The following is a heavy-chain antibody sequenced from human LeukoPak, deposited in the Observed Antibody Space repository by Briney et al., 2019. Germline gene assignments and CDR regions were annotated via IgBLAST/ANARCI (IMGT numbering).Heavy chain of an antibody. D-gene: IGHD3-22*01. Sequence: GGSLRLSCTASGFTFSNYWTSWVRQVPGKGPEWVANIRQDGSEFYYVDSVKGRFTVSRDNSKNTLYLQMNSLRAEDTAVYYCASRDYYDSSGYNDAFDIWGQGTMVTVSS. CDR2: IRQDGSEF. CDR1: GFTFSNYW. J-gene: IGHJ3*02. V-gene: IGHV3-7*03. CDR3: ASRDYYDSSGYNDAFDI.